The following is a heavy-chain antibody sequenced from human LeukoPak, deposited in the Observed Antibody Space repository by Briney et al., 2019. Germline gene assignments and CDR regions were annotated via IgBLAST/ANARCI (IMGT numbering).Heavy chain of an antibody. J-gene: IGHJ4*02. CDR3: ARVQATVTMFYIDY. CDR2: ISSSGSTR. D-gene: IGHD4-17*01. CDR1: GFTFSSYE. V-gene: IGHV3-48*03. Sequence: GGSLRLSCAASGFTFSSYEMNWVRQAPGKGLEWVSYISSSGSTRYYADSVKGRFTISRDNAKNSLYLQMNSLRAEDTAVYYCARVQATVTMFYIDYWGQGTLVTVSS.